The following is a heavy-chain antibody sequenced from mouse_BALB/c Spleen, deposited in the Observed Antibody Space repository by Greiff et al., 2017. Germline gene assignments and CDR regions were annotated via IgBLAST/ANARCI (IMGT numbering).Heavy chain of an antibody. J-gene: IGHJ3*01. CDR1: GFTFSDYY. CDR3: ARDEDGRFAY. V-gene: IGHV5-4*02. CDR2: ISDGGSYT. Sequence: DVMLVESGGGLVKPGGSLKLSCAASGFTFSDYYMYWVRQTPEKRLEWVATISDGGSYTYYPDSVKGRFTISRDNAKNNLYLQMSSLKSEDTAMYYCARDEDGRFAYWGQGTLVTVSA. D-gene: IGHD1-2*01.